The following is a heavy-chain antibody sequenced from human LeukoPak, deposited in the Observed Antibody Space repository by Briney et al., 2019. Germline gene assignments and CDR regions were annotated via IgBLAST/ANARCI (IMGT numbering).Heavy chain of an antibody. Sequence: GGSLTLSCSASGFTFDRFAMHWVRQAPGKGLEYLSGIGSNGRSTHNADSVKGRFTISRDHSKNTLFLQMTSLTAEDTAVYYCVNQISGWVYWGQGTLVTVSS. CDR3: VNQISGWVY. D-gene: IGHD6-19*01. J-gene: IGHJ4*02. CDR2: IGSNGRST. V-gene: IGHV3-64D*06. CDR1: GFTFDRFA.